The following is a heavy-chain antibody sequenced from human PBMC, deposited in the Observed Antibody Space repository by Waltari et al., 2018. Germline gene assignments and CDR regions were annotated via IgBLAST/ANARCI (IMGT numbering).Heavy chain of an antibody. Sequence: QVQLVQSGAEVKKPGASVKVSCKASGYTFTSYGISWVRQAPGQGLEWMGWISAYNGNTNYAQKLKGRFTMTTNTSTSTNYREVRGLGTDDTAGDYWARGSDYYYSSGSYWGQGTLVTVSS. CDR2: ISAYNGNT. J-gene: IGHJ4*01. D-gene: IGHD3-22*01. CDR3: ARGSDYYYSSGSY. CDR1: GYTFTSYG. V-gene: IGHV1-18*01.